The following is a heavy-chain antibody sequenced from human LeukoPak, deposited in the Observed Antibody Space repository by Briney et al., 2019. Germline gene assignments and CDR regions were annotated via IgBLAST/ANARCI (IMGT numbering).Heavy chain of an antibody. Sequence: GGSLRLSCAASGFTFSDYWMTWVRQAPGKGLEWVANIKQDESEKYYVDSVKGRFTISRDNAKNSLYLQMNSLRVEDTAVYYCARVRYYDSSGRKGGVFDISGQGTMVTVSS. V-gene: IGHV3-7*01. CDR3: ARVRYYDSSGRKGGVFDI. CDR2: IKQDESEK. D-gene: IGHD3-22*01. J-gene: IGHJ3*02. CDR1: GFTFSDYW.